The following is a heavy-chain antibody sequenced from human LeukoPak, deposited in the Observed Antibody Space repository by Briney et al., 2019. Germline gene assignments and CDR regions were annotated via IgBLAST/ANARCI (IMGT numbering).Heavy chain of an antibody. D-gene: IGHD3-22*01. CDR1: GFTFSSYS. Sequence: QPGGSLRLSCVASGFTFSSYSMNWVRQAPGKGLEWVSYISSGSDIISYADSVKGRFTISRDNSKNTLYLQMNSLRAEDTAVYYCARGYYDSSGFLVAFDIWGQGTMVTVSS. CDR2: ISSGSDII. V-gene: IGHV3-48*01. J-gene: IGHJ3*02. CDR3: ARGYYDSSGFLVAFDI.